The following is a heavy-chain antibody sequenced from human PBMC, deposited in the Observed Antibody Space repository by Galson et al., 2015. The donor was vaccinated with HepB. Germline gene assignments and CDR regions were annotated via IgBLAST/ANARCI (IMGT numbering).Heavy chain of an antibody. J-gene: IGHJ3*02. V-gene: IGHV1-3*01. D-gene: IGHD3-3*01. CDR3: ARDFTLFGGDDFDI. Sequence: SVKVSCKASGYTFSTYNMHWVRQAPGQRLEWMGWINGDNGNTKYSQKFQDRVTITRDTSASTAYMELSSLRSEDTAMYYCARDFTLFGGDDFDIWGQGTMVTVSS. CDR1: GYTFSTYN. CDR2: INGDNGNT.